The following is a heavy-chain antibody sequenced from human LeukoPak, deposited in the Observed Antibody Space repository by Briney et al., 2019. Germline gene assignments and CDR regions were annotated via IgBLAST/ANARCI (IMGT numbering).Heavy chain of an antibody. D-gene: IGHD3-16*02. CDR2: ISYDGSNK. V-gene: IGHV3-30*04. CDR3: ARDRDYVWGSYRFDY. CDR1: GFTFSSYA. J-gene: IGHJ4*02. Sequence: AGGSLRLSCAASGFTFSSYAMHWVRQAPGKGLEWVAVISYDGSNKYYADSVKGRFTISRDNSKNTLYLQMNSLRAEDTAVYYCARDRDYVWGSYRFDYWGQGTLVTVSS.